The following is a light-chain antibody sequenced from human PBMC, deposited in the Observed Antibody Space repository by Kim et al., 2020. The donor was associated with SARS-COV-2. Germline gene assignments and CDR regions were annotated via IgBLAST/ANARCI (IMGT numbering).Light chain of an antibody. J-gene: IGLJ1*01. CDR2: NNN. CDR1: TSNIGSNT. Sequence: VTISCSGSTSNIGSNTVNWYQQLPGTAPKLLIYNNNQRPSGVPDRFSGSKSGTSASLAISGLQSEDEADYYCAAWDDSLSGRYVFGTGTKVTVL. CDR3: AAWDDSLSGRYV. V-gene: IGLV1-44*01.